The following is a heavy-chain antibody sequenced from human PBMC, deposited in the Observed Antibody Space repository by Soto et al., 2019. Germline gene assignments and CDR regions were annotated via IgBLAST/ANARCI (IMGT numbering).Heavy chain of an antibody. J-gene: IGHJ4*02. CDR1: GFTFSSYA. CDR2: ISGSGGST. D-gene: IGHD3-22*01. V-gene: IGHV3-23*01. CDR3: ANHPPYYYDSSGYYFEVY. Sequence: GGSLRLSCAASGFTFSSYAMSWVRQAPGKGLEWVSAISGSGGSTYYADSVKGRFTISRDNSKNTLYLQMNSLRAEDTAVYYCANHPPYYYDSSGYYFEVYWGQGTLVTVSS.